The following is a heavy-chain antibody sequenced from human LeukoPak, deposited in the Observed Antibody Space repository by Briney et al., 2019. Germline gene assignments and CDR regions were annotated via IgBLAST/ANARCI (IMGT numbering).Heavy chain of an antibody. CDR1: GGSISSSSYY. V-gene: IGHV4-39*07. Sequence: SETLSLTCTVSGGSISSSSYYWGWIRQPPGKGLEWIVSIYYSGSTYYNPSLKSRVTISVDKSKNQFSLKLSSVTAADTAVYYCARGDFDYWGQGTLVTVSS. CDR3: ARGDFDY. J-gene: IGHJ4*02. CDR2: IYYSGST.